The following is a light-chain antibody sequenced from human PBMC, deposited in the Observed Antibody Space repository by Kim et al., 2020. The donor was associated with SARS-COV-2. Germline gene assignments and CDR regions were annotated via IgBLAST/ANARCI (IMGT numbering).Light chain of an antibody. V-gene: IGKV1-39*01. J-gene: IGKJ4*01. CDR1: QRIGSY. CDR2: SAS. CDR3: QQSYSTLS. Sequence: LSASVGDRVTITCRASQRIGSYVNWYQQKLGKAPNLLIYSASTLQSGVPSRFRGSGSGTDFTLTISSLQPEDFATYYCQQSYSTLSFGGGTKLEI.